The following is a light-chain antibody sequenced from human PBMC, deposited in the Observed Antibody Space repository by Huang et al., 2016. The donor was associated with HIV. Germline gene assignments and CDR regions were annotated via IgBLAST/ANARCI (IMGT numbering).Light chain of an antibody. Sequence: EIVMTQSPASLSVSPGERATLSCRASQGVGDNLAWYQQKPGQAPRLLIYGVSTRATNVPPRFSGSGSGTDFTRTISSLQSEDFALYYCQHYYNLPYTFGHGTRLEIK. V-gene: IGKV3-15*01. J-gene: IGKJ2*01. CDR2: GVS. CDR1: QGVGDN. CDR3: QHYYNLPYT.